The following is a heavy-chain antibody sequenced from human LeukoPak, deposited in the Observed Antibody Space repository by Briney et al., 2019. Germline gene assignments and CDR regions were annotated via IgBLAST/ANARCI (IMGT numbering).Heavy chain of an antibody. CDR3: AKDPGYSSDAYYYFDY. CDR2: IWYDGSNK. V-gene: IGHV3-33*06. D-gene: IGHD6-19*01. J-gene: IGHJ4*02. Sequence: PGRSLRLSCAASGFTFSSYGMHWVRQAPGKGLEWVAVIWYDGSNKYYADSVKGRFTISRDNSKNTLYLQMNSLRAEDTAVYYCAKDPGYSSDAYYYFDYWGQGTLVTVSS. CDR1: GFTFSSYG.